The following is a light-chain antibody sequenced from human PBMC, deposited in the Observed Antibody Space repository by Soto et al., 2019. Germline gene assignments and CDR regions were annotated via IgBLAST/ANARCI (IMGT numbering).Light chain of an antibody. Sequence: QAVVTQPASVSGSPGQSITISCTGTSSDVGGYNLVSWYQQHPGKAPKLMIYEGSKRPSGVSNRFSGSKSGNTASLTISGLQAEDEADYYCCSYAGSSTLFGGGTKLTVL. V-gene: IGLV2-23*01. CDR1: SSDVGGYNL. J-gene: IGLJ3*02. CDR2: EGS. CDR3: CSYAGSSTL.